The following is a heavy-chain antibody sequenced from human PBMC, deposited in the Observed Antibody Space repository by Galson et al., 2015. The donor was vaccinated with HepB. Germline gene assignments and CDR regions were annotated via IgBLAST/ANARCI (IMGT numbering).Heavy chain of an antibody. V-gene: IGHV3-48*01. CDR3: ARTTGHYYDSSGYWDSPLYYFDY. D-gene: IGHD3-22*01. CDR2: IDSSSYNI. CDR1: GFSFLSYG. J-gene: IGHJ4*02. Sequence: SLRLSCAASGFSFLSYGMSWVRQAPGKGLEWVSFIDSSSYNIYYADSMKGRFTISRDNAKNSLDLQMNSLRAEDTAVYYCARTTGHYYDSSGYWDSPLYYFDYWGRGTLVIVSS.